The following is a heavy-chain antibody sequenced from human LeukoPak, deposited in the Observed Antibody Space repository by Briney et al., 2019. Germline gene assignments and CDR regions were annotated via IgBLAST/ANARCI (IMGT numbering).Heavy chain of an antibody. CDR3: ARVQLVRGYYGMDV. CDR2: IYTSGST. Sequence: SETLSLTCTVSGGSISSYYWSWIRQPAGKGLEWIGRIYTSGSTNYNPSLKSRATISVDTSKNQFSLKLSSVTAADMAVYYCARVQLVRGYYGMDVWGQGTTVTVSS. J-gene: IGHJ6*02. V-gene: IGHV4-4*07. CDR1: GGSISSYY. D-gene: IGHD6-6*01.